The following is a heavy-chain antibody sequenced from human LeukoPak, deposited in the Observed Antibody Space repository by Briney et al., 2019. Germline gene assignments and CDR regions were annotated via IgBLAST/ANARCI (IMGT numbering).Heavy chain of an antibody. CDR2: IISSSSYI. V-gene: IGHV3-21*01. CDR1: GFTFSSYS. CDR3: ARDLKYYDSSGFDY. J-gene: IGHJ4*02. D-gene: IGHD3-22*01. Sequence: PGGSLRLSCATSGFTFSSYSMNWVRQAPGKGLEWVSCIISSSSYIYYTDSVEGRFTISRDNAKNSLPLQMNSLRAEDTAVYYCARDLKYYDSSGFDYWGQGTLVTVSS.